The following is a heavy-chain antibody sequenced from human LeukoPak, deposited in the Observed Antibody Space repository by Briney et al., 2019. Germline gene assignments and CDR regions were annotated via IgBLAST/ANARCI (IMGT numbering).Heavy chain of an antibody. Sequence: SETLSLTCTVSGDSISSSNCYWGWIRQPAGKGLEWIGRIYTSGSTNYNPSLKGRVTMSVDTSKNQFSLKLSSVTAADTAVYYCARESAYYYGSGSYPSIWGQGTMVTVSS. CDR1: GDSISSSNCY. CDR2: IYTSGST. J-gene: IGHJ3*02. CDR3: ARESAYYYGSGSYPSI. V-gene: IGHV4-61*02. D-gene: IGHD3-10*01.